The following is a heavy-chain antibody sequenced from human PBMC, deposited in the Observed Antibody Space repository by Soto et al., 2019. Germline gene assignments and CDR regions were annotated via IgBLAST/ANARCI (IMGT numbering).Heavy chain of an antibody. V-gene: IGHV2-5*02. D-gene: IGHD5-12*01. CDR1: GFSLSTRGVG. CDR3: ARRPFGYKYYFDY. J-gene: IGHJ4*02. Sequence: QITLKESGPTLVKPTQTLTLTCTFSGFSLSTRGVGVGWFRQPPGRALEWLALIYWDDDKRYSPSLQNRLTSTRDTSKTQVVLTMTNIDPVDTATYSRARRPFGYKYYFDYWCKGTLVTVSS. CDR2: IYWDDDK.